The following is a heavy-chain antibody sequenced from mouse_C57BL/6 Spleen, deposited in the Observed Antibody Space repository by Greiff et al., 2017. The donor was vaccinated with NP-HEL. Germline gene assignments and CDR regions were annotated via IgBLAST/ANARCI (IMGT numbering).Heavy chain of an antibody. Sequence: VQLQQPGAELVMPGASVKLSCKASGYTFTSYWMHWVKQRPGQGLEWIGEIDPSDSYTNYNQKFKGKSTLTVDKSSSTAYMQLSSLTSEDSAVYYCARSYYGSSYDYYAMDYWGQGTSVTVSS. CDR3: ARSYYGSSYDYYAMDY. J-gene: IGHJ4*01. V-gene: IGHV1-69*01. CDR1: GYTFTSYW. CDR2: IDPSDSYT. D-gene: IGHD1-1*01.